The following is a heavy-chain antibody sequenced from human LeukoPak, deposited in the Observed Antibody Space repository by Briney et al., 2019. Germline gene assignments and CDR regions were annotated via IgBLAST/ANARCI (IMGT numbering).Heavy chain of an antibody. J-gene: IGHJ6*02. Sequence: ASVKVSCKASGCTFTSYGISWVRQAPGQGLEWMGWISAYNGNTNYAQKLQGRVTMTTDTSTSTAYMELRSLRSDDTAVYYCAREWLRLLGYYCYGMDVWGQGTTVTVSS. V-gene: IGHV1-18*01. CDR3: AREWLRLLGYYCYGMDV. D-gene: IGHD5-12*01. CDR1: GCTFTSYG. CDR2: ISAYNGNT.